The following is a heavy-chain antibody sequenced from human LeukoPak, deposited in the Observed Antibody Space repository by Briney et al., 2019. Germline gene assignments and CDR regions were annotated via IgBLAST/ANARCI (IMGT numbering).Heavy chain of an antibody. V-gene: IGHV4-59*01. CDR3: ARVVYDYVWGSYRYLDY. D-gene: IGHD3-16*02. CDR2: IYYSGST. CDR1: GDSISSYY. J-gene: IGHJ4*02. Sequence: SETLSLTCTVSGDSISSYYWSWIRQPPGKGLEWIGYIYYSGSTNYNPSLKSRVTISVDTSKNQFSLKLSSVTAADTAVYYCARVVYDYVWGSYRYLDYWGQGTLVTVSS.